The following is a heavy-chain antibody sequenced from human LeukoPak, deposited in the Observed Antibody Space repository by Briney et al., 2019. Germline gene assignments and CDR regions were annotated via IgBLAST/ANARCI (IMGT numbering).Heavy chain of an antibody. CDR2: INHSGST. CDR1: GGSFSGYY. D-gene: IGHD6-6*01. J-gene: IGHJ4*02. Sequence: PSETLSLTCAVYGGSFSGYYWSWIRQPPGKGLEWIGEINHSGSTNYNPSLKSRVTISVDTFKNQFSLKLSSVTAADTAVYYCASRRSSSPWRYWGQGTLVTVSS. V-gene: IGHV4-34*01. CDR3: ASRRSSSPWRY.